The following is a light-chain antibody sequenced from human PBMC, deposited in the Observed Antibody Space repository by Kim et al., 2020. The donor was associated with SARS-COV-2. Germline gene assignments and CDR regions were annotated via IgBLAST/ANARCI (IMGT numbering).Light chain of an antibody. V-gene: IGKV1-39*01. CDR2: AAS. CDR1: QPISNY. CDR3: QQSYSTPPVT. J-gene: IGKJ5*01. Sequence: SVGDRGTITCRASQPISNYLNWYQQKPGKAPNLLIFAASSLHTGVPSRFSGSGSGTDFTLTISNLQLEDFATYYCQQSYSTPPVTFGQGTRLEIK.